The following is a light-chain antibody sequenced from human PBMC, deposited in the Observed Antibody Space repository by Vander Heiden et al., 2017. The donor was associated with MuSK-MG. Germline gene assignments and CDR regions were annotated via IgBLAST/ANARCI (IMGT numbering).Light chain of an antibody. Sequence: EIVMTQSPPTLSVTPGERATLSCRASQSVSSNLAWYQQKPGQAPRLLIYGASTRATGIPARFSGSGSGTEFTLTISSLQSEDFAVYYCQQYNNWPITLGQGTRLEIK. J-gene: IGKJ5*01. CDR3: QQYNNWPIT. V-gene: IGKV3-15*01. CDR2: GAS. CDR1: QSVSSN.